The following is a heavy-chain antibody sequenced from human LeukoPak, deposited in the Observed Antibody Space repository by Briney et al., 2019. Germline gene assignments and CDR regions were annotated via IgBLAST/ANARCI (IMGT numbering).Heavy chain of an antibody. CDR1: GFTVSSNY. J-gene: IGHJ4*02. D-gene: IGHD1-1*01. CDR3: ASGSVTTGTTFNY. Sequence: PGGSLRLSCAASGFTVSSNYMSWVRQAPGKGLEWVSVIYSGGSTYYADSVKGRFTISRDNSKNTLYLQMNSLRAEDTAVYYCASGSVTTGTTFNYWGQGTLVTVSS. CDR2: IYSGGST. V-gene: IGHV3-53*01.